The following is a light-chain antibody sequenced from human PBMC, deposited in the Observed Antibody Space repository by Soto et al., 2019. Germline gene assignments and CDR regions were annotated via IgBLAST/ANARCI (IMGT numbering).Light chain of an antibody. CDR2: AAS. V-gene: IGKV1-39*01. CDR3: QHSYSTPPS. CDR1: QSISSY. Sequence: DIQMTQSPSSLSASVGDRVTITCRASQSISSYLNWYQQKPGKASKLLIYAASTLQSGVPSRFSGCGSGTDFTLTISSLQPDEFATYYCQHSYSTPPSFGQGTKLEIK. J-gene: IGKJ2*01.